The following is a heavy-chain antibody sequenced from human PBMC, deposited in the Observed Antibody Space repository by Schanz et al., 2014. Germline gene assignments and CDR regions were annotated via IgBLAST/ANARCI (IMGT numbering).Heavy chain of an antibody. CDR2: ISDSGDTA. Sequence: EVQLLESGGGLVQPGGSLRLSCAASEFTFSTDAMSWVRQAPGKGLEWVSLISDSGDTAYYADSVKGRFTISRDNFKGALYLQMSSLRAEDTAVYYCARGSLAGYVALLMAANDYWGQGTLLTVSS. CDR3: ARGSLAGYVALLMAANDY. J-gene: IGHJ4*02. V-gene: IGHV3-23*01. D-gene: IGHD2-15*01. CDR1: EFTFSTDA.